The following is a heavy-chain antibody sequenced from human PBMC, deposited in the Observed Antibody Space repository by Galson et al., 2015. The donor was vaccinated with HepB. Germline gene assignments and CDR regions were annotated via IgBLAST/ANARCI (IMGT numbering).Heavy chain of an antibody. Sequence: SVKVSCKASGYTFTNSDINWVRQATGQGLEWMGWMNPDSGNTGYAQKFQGRVTMTRNTSISTAYMELSSLRSEDTAVCYCARGRYCTSGACPYYFDNWGQGTLVTVSS. V-gene: IGHV1-8*01. CDR1: GYTFTNSD. D-gene: IGHD2-8*01. CDR2: MNPDSGNT. J-gene: IGHJ4*02. CDR3: ARGRYCTSGACPYYFDN.